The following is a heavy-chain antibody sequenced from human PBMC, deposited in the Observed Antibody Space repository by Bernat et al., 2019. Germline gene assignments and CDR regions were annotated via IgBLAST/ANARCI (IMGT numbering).Heavy chain of an antibody. CDR2: IWYDGSNK. J-gene: IGHJ4*02. Sequence: QVQLVESGGGVVQPGRSLRLSCAASGFTFSSYGMHWVRQAPGKGLEWVAVIWYDGSNKYYADSVKGRFTISRDNSKNTLYLQMNSLRAEDTAVYCCAGERDGLWFGTFDYWGQGTLVTVSS. D-gene: IGHD3-10*01. CDR1: GFTFSSYG. CDR3: AGERDGLWFGTFDY. V-gene: IGHV3-33*01.